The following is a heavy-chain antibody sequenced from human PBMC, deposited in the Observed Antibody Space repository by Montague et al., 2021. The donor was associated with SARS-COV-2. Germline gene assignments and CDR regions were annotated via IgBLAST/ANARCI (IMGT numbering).Heavy chain of an antibody. J-gene: IGHJ4*02. D-gene: IGHD6-6*01. V-gene: IGHV4-4*07. CDR1: GGSITGFS. CDR2: VITSGTT. Sequence: SETLSLTCAVSGGSITGFSWSWVRQPAGKGLEWIGRVITSGTTSYSPSLRSRVTMSVDTSKNQFSLNLNSVTAADTAIYYCARTPTRPLSLDSWGQGTLVAVSS. CDR3: ARTPTRPLSLDS.